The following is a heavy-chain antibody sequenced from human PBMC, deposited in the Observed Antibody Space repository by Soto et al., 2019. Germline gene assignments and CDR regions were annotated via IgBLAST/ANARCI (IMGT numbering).Heavy chain of an antibody. D-gene: IGHD6-19*01. CDR1: GGTFSSYT. J-gene: IGHJ6*02. CDR3: ARIFLRGIAVDYYYYYGMDV. Sequence: QVQLVQSGAEVKKPGSSVKVSCKASGGTFSSYTISWVRQAPGQGLEWMGRIIPILGIANYAQKFQGRVTITADKSTSTAYMELSSLRSEDTAVYYCARIFLRGIAVDYYYYYGMDVWGQGTTVTVSS. CDR2: IIPILGIA. V-gene: IGHV1-69*02.